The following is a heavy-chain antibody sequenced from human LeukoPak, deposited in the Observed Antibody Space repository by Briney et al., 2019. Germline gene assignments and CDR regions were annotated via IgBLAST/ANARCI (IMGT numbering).Heavy chain of an antibody. J-gene: IGHJ4*02. CDR1: GFTFDDYA. CDR2: ISWNSGSI. V-gene: IGHV3-9*01. D-gene: IGHD3-9*01. CDR3: AKDRALYYDILTGFDY. Sequence: RPGGSLRLSCAASGFTFDDYAMLWVRQAPGKGLEWVSGISWNSGSIGYADSVKGRFTISRDNAKNSLYLQMNSLRAEDTALYYCAKDRALYYDILTGFDYWGQGTLVTVSS.